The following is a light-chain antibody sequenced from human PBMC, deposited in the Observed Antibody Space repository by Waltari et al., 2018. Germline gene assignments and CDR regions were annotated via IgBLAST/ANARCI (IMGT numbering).Light chain of an antibody. V-gene: IGLV1-44*01. CDR1: DTERNS. CDR3: AAWERGLRGPV. Sequence: VLNQSPSASATPAHSVSISCSVDTERNSIHGYQYITGTATKVVIYSNSQRPSGVPERFSGSNSGDSASLVISGLQSEDEADYFCAAWERGLRGPVFGGGTKLTVL. CDR2: SNS. J-gene: IGLJ2*01.